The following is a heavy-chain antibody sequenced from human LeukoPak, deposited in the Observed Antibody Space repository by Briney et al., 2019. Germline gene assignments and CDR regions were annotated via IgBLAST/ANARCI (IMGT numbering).Heavy chain of an antibody. CDR3: ARSPGIAVAAQAPFDY. J-gene: IGHJ4*02. D-gene: IGHD6-19*01. Sequence: SETLSLTCTVSGGSISSSSYYWGWIRQPPGKGLEWIGSIYYSGSTYYNPSLKSRVTISVDTSKNQFSLKLSSVTAADTAVYYCARSPGIAVAAQAPFDYWGQGTLVTVSS. V-gene: IGHV4-39*01. CDR1: GGSISSSSYY. CDR2: IYYSGST.